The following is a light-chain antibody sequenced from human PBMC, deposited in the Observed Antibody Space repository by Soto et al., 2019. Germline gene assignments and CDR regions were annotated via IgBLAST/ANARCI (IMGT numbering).Light chain of an antibody. CDR2: GAS. V-gene: IGKV3-20*01. Sequence: EIVLTQSPGTLSLSPGERATLSCRAGQSVSSSYLAWYQQKPGQAPRLLIYGASSRATGIPDRFSGSGSGTDFTLTISRLEPEDFAVYYCQQYGGSRTFGQGTKVDIK. J-gene: IGKJ1*01. CDR3: QQYGGSRT. CDR1: QSVSSSY.